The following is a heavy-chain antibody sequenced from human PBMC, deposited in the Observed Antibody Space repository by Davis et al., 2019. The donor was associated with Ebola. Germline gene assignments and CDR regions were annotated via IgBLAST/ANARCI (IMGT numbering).Heavy chain of an antibody. CDR2: IYYTGST. V-gene: IGHV4-30-4*08. CDR3: ARGPGDWDWFDP. Sequence: SETLSLTCTVSGGSISSGDYYWTWIRQPPGKGLEWIGYIYYTGSTYYNPSLKSRLSMSVDTSTDQSFLRLRSVTAADTAFYYCARGPGDWDWFDPWGQGTLVSVSS. D-gene: IGHD3-9*01. CDR1: GGSISSGDYY. J-gene: IGHJ5*02.